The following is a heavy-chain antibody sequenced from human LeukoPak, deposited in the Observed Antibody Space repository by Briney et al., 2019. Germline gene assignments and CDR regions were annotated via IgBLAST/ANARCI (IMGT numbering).Heavy chain of an antibody. Sequence: SETLSLTCAVYGVSFSGYYWSWIRQPPGKGLEWIGDITHSGSPNYNPSLRSRFTVSVDTSKNQFSLKVTSVTAADTAVYYCARGLSTAGALDYWGQGTLVTVSS. J-gene: IGHJ4*02. CDR1: GVSFSGYY. CDR2: ITHSGSP. D-gene: IGHD5/OR15-5a*01. V-gene: IGHV4-34*01. CDR3: ARGLSTAGALDY.